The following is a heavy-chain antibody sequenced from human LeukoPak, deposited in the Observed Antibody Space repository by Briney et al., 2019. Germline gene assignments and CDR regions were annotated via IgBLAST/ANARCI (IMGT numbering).Heavy chain of an antibody. V-gene: IGHV3-30*02. Sequence: GGSLRLXCAASGFTFSSYGVHWVRQAPGKGLEWVAFIRYDGSNKYYADSVKGRFTISRDNSKNTLYLQMNSLRAEVTAVYYCAKDRIVVVPAALDYWGQGTLVTVSS. J-gene: IGHJ4*02. CDR3: AKDRIVVVPAALDY. CDR2: IRYDGSNK. D-gene: IGHD2-2*01. CDR1: GFTFSSYG.